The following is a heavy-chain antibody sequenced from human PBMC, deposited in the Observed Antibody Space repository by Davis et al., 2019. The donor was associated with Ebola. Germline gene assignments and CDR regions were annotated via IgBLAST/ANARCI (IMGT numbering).Heavy chain of an antibody. V-gene: IGHV3-7*03. CDR1: GFTFSSYW. CDR2: IKQDGSEK. J-gene: IGHJ6*02. D-gene: IGHD5-12*01. CDR3: AREGGLRTLDV. Sequence: GESLKISCAASGFTFSSYWMSWVRQAPGKGLEWVANIKQDGSEKDYVDSVKGRFTISRDNAKNSLYLHMNSLRAEDTAVYYCAREGGLRTLDVWGQGTTVTVSS.